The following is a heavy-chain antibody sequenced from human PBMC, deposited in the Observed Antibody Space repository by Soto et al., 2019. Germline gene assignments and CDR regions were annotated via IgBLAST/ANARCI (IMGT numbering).Heavy chain of an antibody. CDR2: IIPIFGTA. Sequence: QVQLVQSGAEVKKPGSSVKVSCKASGGTFSSYSINWVRQAPGQGLEWMGEIIPIFGTANYAQKFQGRVTITADESQGTAYMELSSLRSEDTAVYFCAGDGGRHPRGVEYWGQGNLVNVSS. CDR3: AGDGGRHPRGVEY. V-gene: IGHV1-69*01. J-gene: IGHJ4*02. CDR1: GGTFSSYS. D-gene: IGHD1-26*01.